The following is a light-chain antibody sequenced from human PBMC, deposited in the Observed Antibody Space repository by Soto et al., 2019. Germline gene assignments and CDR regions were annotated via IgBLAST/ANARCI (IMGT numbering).Light chain of an antibody. CDR3: QQYNNWPLT. CDR1: QSGSSN. V-gene: IGKV3D-15*01. Sequence: RVLTQSPTTLSVSPGERATLSCRASQSGSSNLAWHQQRPGQAPRLLIYGASPRATGVPARFSGGGSGTEFTLTITSLQSEDFAVYWCQQYNNWPLTFGPGTRLDIK. J-gene: IGKJ5*01. CDR2: GAS.